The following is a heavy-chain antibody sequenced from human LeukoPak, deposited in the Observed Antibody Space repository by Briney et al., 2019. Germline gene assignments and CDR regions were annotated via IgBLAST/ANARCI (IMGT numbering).Heavy chain of an antibody. D-gene: IGHD2-21*01. J-gene: IGHJ4*02. CDR2: TSSSDAGT. CDR1: GFTFSNAW. Sequence: PGGSLRLSCAASGFTFSNAWMSRVRQAPGKGLEWVSATSSSDAGTYHADSVRGRFTISRDNSKNTLYLQMNSLRVEDAAVYYCARAPVTSCRGAYCYPFDYWGQGTLVTVSS. CDR3: ARAPVTSCRGAYCYPFDY. V-gene: IGHV3-23*01.